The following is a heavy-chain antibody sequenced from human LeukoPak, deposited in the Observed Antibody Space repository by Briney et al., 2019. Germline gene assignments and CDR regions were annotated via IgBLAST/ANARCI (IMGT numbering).Heavy chain of an antibody. CDR1: GGSISSSNW. D-gene: IGHD6-6*01. Sequence: TSETLSLTCAVSGGSISSSNWWSWVRQPPGKGLEWIGEIYHSGSTNYNPSLKSRVTISVDKSKNQFSLKLSSVTAADTAVYYCARDPFHSAARVPDAFDIWGQGTMVTVSS. J-gene: IGHJ3*02. V-gene: IGHV4-4*02. CDR3: ARDPFHSAARVPDAFDI. CDR2: IYHSGST.